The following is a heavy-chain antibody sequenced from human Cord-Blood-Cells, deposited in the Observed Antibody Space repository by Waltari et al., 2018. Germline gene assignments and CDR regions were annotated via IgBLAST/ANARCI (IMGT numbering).Heavy chain of an antibody. CDR2: INPSGGST. J-gene: IGHJ4*02. D-gene: IGHD2-15*01. CDR1: GYTFTCYY. Sequence: QVQLVQSGAEVKKPGASVQVSCKASGYTFTCYYMPCLRQAPGQGLERMVIINPSGGSTSYAQKFQGRVTMTRDTSTSTVYMELSSLRSEDTAVYYCASAQGVCSGGSCYSYWGQGTLVTVSS. CDR3: ASAQGVCSGGSCYSY. V-gene: IGHV1-46*01.